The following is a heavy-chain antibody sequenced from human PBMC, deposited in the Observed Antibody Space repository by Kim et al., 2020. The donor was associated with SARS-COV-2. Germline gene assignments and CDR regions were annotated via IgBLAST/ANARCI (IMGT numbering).Heavy chain of an antibody. CDR2: ISDSGGNT. D-gene: IGHD3-10*01. J-gene: IGHJ4*02. Sequence: GVSLRLSCATSGLTFNNYAMNWVRQAPGKGLEWVSGISDSGGNTYYADSVKGRFAISRDNSKNTLYLQMNSLRAEDTAVYYCTMSRNYYAPDYWGQGTLVTVSS. CDR1: GLTFNNYA. V-gene: IGHV3-23*01. CDR3: TMSRNYYAPDY.